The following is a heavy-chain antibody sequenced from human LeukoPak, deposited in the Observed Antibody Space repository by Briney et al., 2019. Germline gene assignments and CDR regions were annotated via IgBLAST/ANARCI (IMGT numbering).Heavy chain of an antibody. Sequence: SETLSLTCTVSGGSISSYYWSWIRQPPGKGLERIGYIYYSGSTNYNPSLKSRVTISVDTSKNQFSLKLSSVTAADTAVYYCARHPLGLDDAFDIWGQGTMVTVSS. CDR3: ARHPLGLDDAFDI. CDR2: IYYSGST. V-gene: IGHV4-59*08. CDR1: GGSISSYY. D-gene: IGHD3/OR15-3a*01. J-gene: IGHJ3*02.